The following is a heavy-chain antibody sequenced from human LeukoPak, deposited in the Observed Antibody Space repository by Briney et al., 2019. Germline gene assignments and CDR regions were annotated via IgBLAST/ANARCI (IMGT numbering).Heavy chain of an antibody. CDR2: ISSSSSYI. V-gene: IGHV3-21*01. J-gene: IGHJ4*02. CDR1: GFTFSSYT. D-gene: IGHD2-2*01. CDR3: ASAWGGYCSSTSCYPFDY. Sequence: GGSLRLSCAASGFTFSSYTMDWVRQAPGKGLEWVSSISSSSSYIYYADSVKGRFTISRDNAKNSLYLQMNSLRAEDTAVYYCASAWGGYCSSTSCYPFDYWGQGNLVTVSS.